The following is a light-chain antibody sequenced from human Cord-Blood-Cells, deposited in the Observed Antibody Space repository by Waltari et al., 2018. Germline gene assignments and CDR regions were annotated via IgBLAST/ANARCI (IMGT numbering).Light chain of an antibody. CDR3: NSRDSSGNHLWV. J-gene: IGLJ3*02. Sequence: SSAPTQDPAVSVALGPTVWITCPGDSVRSSYERRYQQKPGQARVLVIYGKNNRPSGIPDRFSGSSSGNTASLTITGAQAEDEADYYCNSRDSSGNHLWVFGGGTKLTVL. V-gene: IGLV3-19*01. CDR2: GKN. CDR1: SVRSSY.